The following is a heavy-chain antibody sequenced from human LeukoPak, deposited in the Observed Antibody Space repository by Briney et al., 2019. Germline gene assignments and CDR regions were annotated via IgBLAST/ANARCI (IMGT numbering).Heavy chain of an antibody. D-gene: IGHD3-22*01. CDR1: GYTFTGYY. V-gene: IGHV1-2*06. Sequence: ASVKVSCKASGYTFTGYYMHWVRQAPGQGLEWMGRINPNSGGTNYAQKFQGRVTMTRGTSISTAYMELSRLRSDDTAVYYCARDLWDYYDSSGYYSIDYWGQGTLVTVSS. CDR2: INPNSGGT. J-gene: IGHJ4*02. CDR3: ARDLWDYYDSSGYYSIDY.